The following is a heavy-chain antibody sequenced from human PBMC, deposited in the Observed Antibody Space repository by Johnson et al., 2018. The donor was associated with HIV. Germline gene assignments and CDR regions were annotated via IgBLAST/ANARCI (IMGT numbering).Heavy chain of an antibody. CDR1: GFTFSSYA. Sequence: QVQLVESGGGVVQPGRSLRLSCSASGFTFSSYAMHWVRQAPDKGLEWVAFIHYDGSNKYYADSVKGRFTISRDNSKNTLYLQMNSLRAEDTALYYCARDLRNSGWSNGFDVWGQGTMVIVSS. V-gene: IGHV3-30*14. CDR2: IHYDGSNK. CDR3: ARDLRNSGWSNGFDV. D-gene: IGHD6-19*01. J-gene: IGHJ3*01.